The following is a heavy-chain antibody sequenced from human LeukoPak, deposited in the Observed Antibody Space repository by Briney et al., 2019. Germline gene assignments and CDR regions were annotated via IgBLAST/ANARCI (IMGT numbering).Heavy chain of an antibody. CDR2: INYSGGT. D-gene: IGHD3-10*01. J-gene: IGHJ4*02. CDR1: GGSISRYS. CDR3: ATYSYGSGSYYSY. V-gene: IGHV4-59*01. Sequence: SETLSLTCTVSGGSISRYSWRWIRQPPGKGLEWIGYINYSGGTNYSPSLKSRVTISVDTSKNLFSLKLTSVTAADTAVYYCATYSYGSGSYYSYWGQGTLVTVSS.